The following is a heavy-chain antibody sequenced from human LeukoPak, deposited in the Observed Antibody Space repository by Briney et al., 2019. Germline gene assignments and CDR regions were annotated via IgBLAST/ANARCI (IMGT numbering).Heavy chain of an antibody. CDR2: IRYDGSYK. Sequence: GGSLRLSYAASGVTFSACGMHWVRQAPGKGLEWVTSIRYDGSYKYYADSVKGRFTISRDNSKNTLYLQMNSLTTEDTAVYFCAKVNPMYSGYANWYFDLWGCGTLVTVSS. V-gene: IGHV3-30*02. D-gene: IGHD5-12*01. CDR3: AKVNPMYSGYANWYFDL. CDR1: GVTFSACG. J-gene: IGHJ2*01.